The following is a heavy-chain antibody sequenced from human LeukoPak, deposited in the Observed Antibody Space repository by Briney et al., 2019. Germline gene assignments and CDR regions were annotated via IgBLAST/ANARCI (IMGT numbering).Heavy chain of an antibody. CDR2: IYNTGSR. Sequence: SETLSLTCTVSDISINNGAYYWSWIRQHPGKGLEWIGYIYNTGSRYYNPSLKSRLTISVDTSQNQFSLKLSSVTAADTAVYYCARSRPGTHPFDPWGQGTLVTVSS. J-gene: IGHJ5*02. D-gene: IGHD3-10*01. V-gene: IGHV4-31*03. CDR3: ARSRPGTHPFDP. CDR1: DISINNGAYY.